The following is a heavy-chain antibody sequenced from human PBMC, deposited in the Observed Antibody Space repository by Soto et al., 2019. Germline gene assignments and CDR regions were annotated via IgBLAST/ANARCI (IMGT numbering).Heavy chain of an antibody. CDR3: ARGRHAFDY. J-gene: IGHJ4*02. Sequence: EVQLVESGGGLVQPGGSLRLSCTASGFTFSDYYMDWVRQAPGKGLEWVGRVRNKANSHTTEYAASVKGRFTISRDDSKNSLSLQMNSLKSEDTAVYYCARGRHAFDYWGQGTLVTVSS. CDR1: GFTFSDYY. V-gene: IGHV3-72*01. CDR2: VRNKANSHTT.